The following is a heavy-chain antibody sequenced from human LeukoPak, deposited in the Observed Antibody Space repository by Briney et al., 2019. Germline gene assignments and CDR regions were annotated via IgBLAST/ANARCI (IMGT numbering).Heavy chain of an antibody. Sequence: GGSLRLSCTASGVTFNNYAMSWVRQAPGKGLEWVSTVSGSGGTTYYADSVKGRFTISRDNSKNTLYLQMNDLRAEDTAVYYCARDKWELHYYYYGMDVWGQGTTVTVSS. CDR3: ARDKWELHYYYYGMDV. CDR1: GVTFNNYA. V-gene: IGHV3-23*01. J-gene: IGHJ6*02. D-gene: IGHD1-26*01. CDR2: VSGSGGTT.